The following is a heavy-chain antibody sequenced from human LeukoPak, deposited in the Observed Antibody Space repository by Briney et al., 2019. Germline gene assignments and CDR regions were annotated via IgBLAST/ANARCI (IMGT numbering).Heavy chain of an antibody. CDR3: ATAVERAIYYYYGMDV. CDR1: GYTLTELS. Sequence: ASVKVSCKVSGYTLTELSMHWVRQAPGKGLEWMGGFDPEDGETIYAQKFQGRVTMTEDTSTDTAYMELSSLRSEDTAVYYCATAVERAIYYYYGMDVWGQGTTVTVSS. J-gene: IGHJ6*02. V-gene: IGHV1-24*01. D-gene: IGHD2-21*01. CDR2: FDPEDGET.